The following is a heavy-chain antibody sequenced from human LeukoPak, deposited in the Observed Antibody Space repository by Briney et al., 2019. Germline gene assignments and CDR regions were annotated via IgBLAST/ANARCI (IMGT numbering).Heavy chain of an antibody. CDR1: GGTFSNYA. CDR2: LIPLFGIT. Sequence: ASVKVSCKASGGTFSNYAFTWVRQAPGQGLEWVGRLIPLFGITNYAQKFEGRVTITADKSTSTAYMELNSLRSEDTAVYFCAGQFTPLSGMDVWGQGTTVTVSS. CDR3: AGQFTPLSGMDV. V-gene: IGHV1-69*04. D-gene: IGHD2-15*01. J-gene: IGHJ6*02.